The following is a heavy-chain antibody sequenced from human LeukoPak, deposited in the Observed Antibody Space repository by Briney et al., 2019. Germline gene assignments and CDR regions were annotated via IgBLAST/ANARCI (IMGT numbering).Heavy chain of an antibody. CDR3: ARNWAAAGRGRPRAIDAFDI. Sequence: PSETLSLTCAVYGGSFSGYYWSWIRQPPGKGLEWIGEINHSGSTNYNPSLKSRVTISVDTSKNQFSLKLSSVTAADTAVYYCARNWAAAGRGRPRAIDAFDIWGQGTMVTVSS. D-gene: IGHD6-13*01. CDR2: INHSGST. J-gene: IGHJ3*02. V-gene: IGHV4-34*01. CDR1: GGSFSGYY.